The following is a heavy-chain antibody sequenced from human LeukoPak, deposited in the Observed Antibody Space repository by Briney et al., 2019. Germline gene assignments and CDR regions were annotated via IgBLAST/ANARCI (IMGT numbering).Heavy chain of an antibody. CDR3: TTAKTRLDAFDL. Sequence: GGSLRLSCAASGFTFNHFWMSWIRQAPGKGLEWVGRIKSTGDGGTADNAAPVKGRFTISRDDSRNTLYLQMNSLKTEDTAVYYCTTAKTRLDAFDLWGQGTMVTVSS. V-gene: IGHV3-15*01. CDR2: IKSTGDGGTA. CDR1: GFTFNHFW. J-gene: IGHJ3*01. D-gene: IGHD5-12*01.